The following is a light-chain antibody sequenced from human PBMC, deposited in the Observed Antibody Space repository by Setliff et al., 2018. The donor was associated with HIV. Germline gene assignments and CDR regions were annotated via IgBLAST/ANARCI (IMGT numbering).Light chain of an antibody. CDR1: SSDTDDYNY. CDR2: DVN. CDR3: CSYAGTYVE. V-gene: IGLV2-11*01. J-gene: IGLJ2*01. Sequence: QSALTQPPSMPGSPGQSVTFSCTGTSSDTDDYNYVSWYQQLPGKAPKLIIYDVNKRPSGVPNHFSGSKSDNGASLTISGLQADDEADYYCCSYAGTYVEFGGGTKVTVL.